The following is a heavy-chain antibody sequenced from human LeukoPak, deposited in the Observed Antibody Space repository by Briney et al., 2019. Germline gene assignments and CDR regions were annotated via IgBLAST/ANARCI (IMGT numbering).Heavy chain of an antibody. V-gene: IGHV3-21*01. CDR2: ISSSSSYI. CDR3: AREKASTTGTTDYDY. J-gene: IGHJ4*02. D-gene: IGHD1-1*01. Sequence: GGSLRLSCAASGFTFSSYSMNWVRQAPGKGLEWVSSISSSSSYIYYADSVKGRFSISRDNAKNSLFLQMNSLRAGDTAVYYCAREKASTTGTTDYDYWGQGTLVTVSS. CDR1: GFTFSSYS.